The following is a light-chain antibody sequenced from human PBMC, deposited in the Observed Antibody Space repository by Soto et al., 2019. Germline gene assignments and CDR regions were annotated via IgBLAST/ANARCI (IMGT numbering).Light chain of an antibody. CDR2: AAP. V-gene: IGKV1-9*01. J-gene: IGKJ1*01. CDR1: QGISSY. CDR3: QQLNSYLWT. Sequence: DIQLTQSPSFLSASVGDRVTITCRASQGISSYLAWYQQKPGKAPKLLIYAAPTLQSGVPSRFSGSGSGTEFTLTISSLQPEDFATYYCQQLNSYLWTFGQGTKVEIK.